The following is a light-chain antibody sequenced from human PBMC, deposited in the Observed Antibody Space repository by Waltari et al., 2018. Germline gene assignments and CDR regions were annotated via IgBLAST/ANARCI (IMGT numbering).Light chain of an antibody. CDR2: DAS. CDR1: QSPSNF. J-gene: IGKJ5*01. V-gene: IGKV3-11*01. CDR3: QQRSSWTPQIS. Sequence: EIVLTQSPAILSLSPADGATPSCRASQSPSNFLAWYQQKPGQAPRLLIYDASNRATGVPARFSGSGSGTDFTLTITSLEPEDFAVYYCQQRSSWTPQISFGQGTRLEIK.